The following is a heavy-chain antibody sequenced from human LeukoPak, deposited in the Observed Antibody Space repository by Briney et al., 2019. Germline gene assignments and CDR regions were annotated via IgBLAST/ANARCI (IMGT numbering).Heavy chain of an antibody. CDR2: IYYSGST. CDR3: ARHKDYYYSYMDV. J-gene: IGHJ6*03. V-gene: IGHV4-39*01. CDR1: GGSISSSSYY. Sequence: SETLSLTCTVSGGSISSSSYYGGWIRQPPGKGLEWIGSIYYSGSTYYNPSLTSRVTISVDTSKNQFSLKLSSVTAADTAVYYCARHKDYYYSYMDVWGKGTTVTISS.